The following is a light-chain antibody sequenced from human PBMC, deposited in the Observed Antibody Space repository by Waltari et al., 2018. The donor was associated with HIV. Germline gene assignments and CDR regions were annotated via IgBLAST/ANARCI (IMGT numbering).Light chain of an antibody. CDR3: QQYGSSPWT. CDR1: QSVTNNF. Sequence: GTLSLSPGDRATLSCRASQSVTNNFLGWYRQKPGQPPRLLIYGASTRATDIPDRFSGSGSGTDFTLTISRLEPEDFALYYCQQYGSSPWTFGQGTKVEIK. J-gene: IGKJ1*01. V-gene: IGKV3-20*01. CDR2: GAS.